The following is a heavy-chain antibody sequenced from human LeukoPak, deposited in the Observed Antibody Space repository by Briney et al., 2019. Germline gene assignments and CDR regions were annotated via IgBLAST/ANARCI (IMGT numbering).Heavy chain of an antibody. V-gene: IGHV3-7*01. J-gene: IGHJ4*02. CDR3: AKNPYSSSWYVGEIDY. D-gene: IGHD6-13*01. CDR1: GFTFSSYW. CDR2: IKQDGREK. Sequence: PGGCLRLSCAASGFTFSSYWMSSVRQAPGKGLEWVANIKQDGREKYYVDSVKGRFTISRDHAKNSLYQQINSLRAEDTAVYYWAKNPYSSSWYVGEIDYWGQGTLVTVSS.